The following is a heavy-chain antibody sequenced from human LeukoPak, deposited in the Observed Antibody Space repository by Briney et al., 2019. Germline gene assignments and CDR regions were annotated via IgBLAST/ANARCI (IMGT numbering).Heavy chain of an antibody. CDR2: ISYDGSNK. Sequence: GGSLRLSCAASGFTFSSYGMHWVRQAPGKGLEWVAVISYDGSNKYYADSVKGRFTISRDNSKNTLYLQMNSLRAEDTAVYYCARDLTRYSGYDPFDYWGQGTLVTVSS. J-gene: IGHJ4*02. V-gene: IGHV3-30*03. CDR1: GFTFSSYG. CDR3: ARDLTRYSGYDPFDY. D-gene: IGHD5-12*01.